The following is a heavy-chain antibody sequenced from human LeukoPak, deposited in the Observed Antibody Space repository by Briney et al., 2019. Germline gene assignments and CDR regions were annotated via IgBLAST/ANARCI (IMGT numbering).Heavy chain of an antibody. V-gene: IGHV4-59*01. Sequence: LETLSLTCTVSGDSISTYHWNWIRKPPGKGLEWIGYMQSNGNSKYNPSLRSRVTIFIDTSKSQVALILSSVTAADTAVYYCARDKQHSYGRYFDHWGQGALVTVSS. CDR2: MQSNGNS. CDR3: ARDKQHSYGRYFDH. CDR1: GDSISTYH. D-gene: IGHD3-16*01. J-gene: IGHJ4*02.